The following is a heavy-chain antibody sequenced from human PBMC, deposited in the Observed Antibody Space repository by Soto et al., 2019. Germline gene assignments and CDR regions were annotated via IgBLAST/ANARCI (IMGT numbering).Heavy chain of an antibody. V-gene: IGHV1-2*02. J-gene: IGHJ3*02. Sequence: QVQLVQSGAEVKKPGASVKVSCKASGYTFTGNYMHWVRQAPGQGLEWMGWINPYSGGTNYAQKFQGRVTVTRDTSISTAYMELSRLRSDDTAVYYCARDGDSSSPFDIWGQGTMVTVSS. CDR1: GYTFTGNY. CDR2: INPYSGGT. D-gene: IGHD6-6*01. CDR3: ARDGDSSSPFDI.